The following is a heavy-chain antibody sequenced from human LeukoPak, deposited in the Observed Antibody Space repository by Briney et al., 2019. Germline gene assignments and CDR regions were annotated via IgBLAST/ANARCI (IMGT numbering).Heavy chain of an antibody. CDR2: MNPNSGNT. J-gene: IGHJ5*02. D-gene: IGHD1-26*01. V-gene: IGHV1-8*02. CDR1: GYTFTSYA. CDR3: ARVSGSYWSRWFDP. Sequence: GASVKVSCKASGYTFTSYAMNWVRQAPGQGLEWMGWMNPNSGNTGYAQKFQGRVTMTRNTSISTAYMELSSLRSEDTAVYYCARVSGSYWSRWFDPWGQGTLVTVSS.